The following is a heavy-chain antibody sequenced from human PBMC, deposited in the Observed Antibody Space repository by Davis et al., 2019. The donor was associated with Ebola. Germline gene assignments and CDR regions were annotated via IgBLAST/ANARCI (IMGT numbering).Heavy chain of an antibody. CDR1: GFAFSGSA. V-gene: IGHV3-73*01. Sequence: GESLKISCAASGFAFSGSAIHWVRQASGKGLEWVGRIRSRPNNYATEYGASVKGRFTIFRDESKNTAFLQMASLKIADTAIYYCCRHGPVYKVDWGQGTLVIVSS. CDR3: CRHGPVYKVD. J-gene: IGHJ4*02. D-gene: IGHD5/OR15-5a*01. CDR2: IRSRPNNYAT.